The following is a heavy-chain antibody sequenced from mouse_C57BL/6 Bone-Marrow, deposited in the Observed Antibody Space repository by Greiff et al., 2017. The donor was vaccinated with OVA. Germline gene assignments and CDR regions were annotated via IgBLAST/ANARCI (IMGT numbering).Heavy chain of an antibody. CDR3: ARGGAHLLLRSYFDY. Sequence: DVQLQESGAELVRPGASVKLSCTASGFNIKDYYMHWVKQRPEQGLEWIGRIDPEDGDTEYAPKFQGKATITADTSSNTAYLQLSSLTSEDTAVYYCARGGAHLLLRSYFDYWGQGTTLTVSS. CDR2: IDPEDGDT. D-gene: IGHD1-1*01. CDR1: GFNIKDYY. J-gene: IGHJ2*01. V-gene: IGHV14-2*01.